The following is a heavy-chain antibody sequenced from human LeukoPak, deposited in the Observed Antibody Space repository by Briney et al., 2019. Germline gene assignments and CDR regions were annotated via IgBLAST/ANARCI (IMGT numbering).Heavy chain of an antibody. CDR3: ARGSGGAFDI. J-gene: IGHJ3*02. CDR2: ISYDGSNK. CDR1: GFTFSSYA. V-gene: IGHV3-30*07. D-gene: IGHD2-15*01. Sequence: GGALRLSCAASGFTFSSYAMHWVRQAPGRGLEWVAVISYDGSNKYYADSVKGRFTISRDDSKKTLYLQMNSLRAGDTAVYYCARGSGGAFDIWGQGTMVTVSS.